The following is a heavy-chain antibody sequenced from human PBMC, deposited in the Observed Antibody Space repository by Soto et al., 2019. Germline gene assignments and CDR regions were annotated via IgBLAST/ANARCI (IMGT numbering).Heavy chain of an antibody. CDR2: MNPNSGNT. V-gene: IGHV1-8*01. D-gene: IGHD6-19*01. J-gene: IGHJ5*02. CDR1: GYTFTSYD. Sequence: ASVKVSCKASGYTFTSYDINWVRQATGQGLEWMGWMNPNSGNTGYAQKFQGRGTMTRNTSISTAYMELRSLRAEDTAVYYCARGRDQWLPLDNWFDPWGQGTLVTVSS. CDR3: ARGRDQWLPLDNWFDP.